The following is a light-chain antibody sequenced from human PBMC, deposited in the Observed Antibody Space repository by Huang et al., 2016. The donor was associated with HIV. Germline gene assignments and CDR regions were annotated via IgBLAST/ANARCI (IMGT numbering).Light chain of an antibody. V-gene: IGKV4-1*01. J-gene: IGKJ2*01. CDR3: QQYYISPPT. Sequence: DIVMTQSPDSLAVSLGERATINCKSSQSVLSRPTDKTYLAWYQQRTGQYPTLLIYGAATRRSGVAERVSGSGCGTNFTITISSLQAEDVAFYYCQQYYISPPTFGQGTKLEI. CDR2: GAA. CDR1: QSVLSRPTDKTY.